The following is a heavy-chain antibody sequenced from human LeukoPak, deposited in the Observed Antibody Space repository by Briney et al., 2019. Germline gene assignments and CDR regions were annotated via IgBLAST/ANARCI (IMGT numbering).Heavy chain of an antibody. CDR1: GYTFTGYY. CDR3: ARDQAEDVVVVAATLNMDV. CDR2: INPNSGGT. V-gene: IGHV1-2*04. J-gene: IGHJ6*03. Sequence: ASVKVSCKASGYTFTGYYMHWVRQAPGQGLEWMGWINPNSGGTNYAQKFQGWVTMTRDTSISTAYMELRSLRSDDTAVYYCARDQAEDVVVVAATLNMDVWGKGTTVTVSS. D-gene: IGHD2-15*01.